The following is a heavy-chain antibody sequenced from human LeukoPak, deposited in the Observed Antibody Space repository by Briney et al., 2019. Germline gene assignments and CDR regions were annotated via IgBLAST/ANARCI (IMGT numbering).Heavy chain of an antibody. CDR2: INPTGDST. CDR1: GYTFTSYY. CDR3: ARDRSGWSDFDY. V-gene: IGHV1-46*01. J-gene: IGHJ4*02. Sequence: ASVKVSCKASGYTFTSYYMHWVRQAPGQGLEWMGLINPTGDSTGYAQKFQGRVTMTRDMSTSTDYLELSSLRSDDTAVYYCARDRSGWSDFDYWGQGTLVTVSS. D-gene: IGHD6-19*01.